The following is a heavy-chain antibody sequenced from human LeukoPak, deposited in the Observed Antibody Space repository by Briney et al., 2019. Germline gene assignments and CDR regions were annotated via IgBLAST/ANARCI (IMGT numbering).Heavy chain of an antibody. CDR1: GFTFSSYG. D-gene: IGHD5-24*01. V-gene: IGHV3-30*18. J-gene: IGHJ4*02. CDR3: AKDHVRDGYNYFDY. CDR2: ISYDGSNK. Sequence: PGGSLRLSCAASGFTFSSYGMHWVRQAPGKGLEWVAVISYDGSNKYYADSVKGRFTISRDNSKNTLYLQMNSLRAEDTAVYYCAKDHVRDGYNYFDYWGQGTLVTVSS.